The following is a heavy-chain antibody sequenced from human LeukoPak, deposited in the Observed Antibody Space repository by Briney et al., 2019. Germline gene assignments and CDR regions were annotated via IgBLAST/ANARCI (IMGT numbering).Heavy chain of an antibody. CDR1: GYIFTSYA. D-gene: IGHD3-9*01. CDR3: ARDKVLTGYRQLFDY. J-gene: IGHJ4*02. CDR2: INAGNGNT. V-gene: IGHV1-3*01. Sequence: ASVKVSCKASGYIFTSYAIQWGRQAPGQRLEWMGWINAGNGNTRYSEKFQDKITITSDKSATTVYMELSSLTSEDTAVYYCARDKVLTGYRQLFDYWGQGTLVTVSS.